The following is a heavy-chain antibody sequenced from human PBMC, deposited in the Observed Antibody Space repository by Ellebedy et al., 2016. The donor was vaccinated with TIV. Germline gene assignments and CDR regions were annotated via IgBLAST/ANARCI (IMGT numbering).Heavy chain of an antibody. D-gene: IGHD1-7*01. CDR1: GFTFSTYS. CDR3: AKDLITGTARRGTVPDS. CDR2: LSGSGGTT. J-gene: IGHJ4*02. V-gene: IGHV3-23*01. Sequence: GGSLRLXXAASGFTFSTYSMDWVRQAPGKGLEWVSGLSGSGGTTYYADSVKGRFTISRDNSKNTVYLQMNYLRAEDTAVYYCAKDLITGTARRGTVPDSWGQGTLVTVSS.